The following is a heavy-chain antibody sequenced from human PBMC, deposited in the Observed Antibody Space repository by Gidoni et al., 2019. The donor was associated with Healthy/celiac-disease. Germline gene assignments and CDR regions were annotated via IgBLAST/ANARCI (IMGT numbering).Heavy chain of an antibody. Sequence: QVQLVESGGGVVQPGRSLRLSCAASGFPFSSYAMPWVRQAPGKGLEWVAVISYDGSNKYYADSVKGRFTISRDNSKNTLYLQMNSLRAEDTAVYYCARSEGRGRFLEWLPSLAHNYFVYWGQGTLVTVSS. CDR1: GFPFSSYA. D-gene: IGHD3-3*01. J-gene: IGHJ4*02. CDR3: ARSEGRGRFLEWLPSLAHNYFVY. V-gene: IGHV3-30-3*01. CDR2: ISYDGSNK.